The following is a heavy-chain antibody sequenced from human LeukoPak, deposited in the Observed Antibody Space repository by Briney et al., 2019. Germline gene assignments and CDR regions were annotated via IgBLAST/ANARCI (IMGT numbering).Heavy chain of an antibody. CDR1: GGSISSYY. CDR2: IYYSGST. D-gene: IGHD2/OR15-2a*01. J-gene: IGHJ5*02. Sequence: SETLSLTCTVSGGSISSYYWSWIRQPPGKGLEWIGYIYYSGSTNYNPSLKSRVTISVDTSKNQFSLKLSSVTPADTAVYYCARVEDSECWFDPWGQGTLVTVSS. CDR3: ARVEDSECWFDP. V-gene: IGHV4-59*01.